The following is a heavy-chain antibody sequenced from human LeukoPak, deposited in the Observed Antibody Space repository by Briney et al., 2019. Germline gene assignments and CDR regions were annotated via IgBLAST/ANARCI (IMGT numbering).Heavy chain of an antibody. CDR1: GYTFTSYG. CDR2: ISAYNGNT. CDR3: VWSGYFDGMDV. D-gene: IGHD3-3*01. Sequence: GASVTDSCKASGYTFTSYGISWVRQAPGHGLEWMGWISAYNGNTNYAQKLQGRVTMTTDTSTSTAYMELRSLRSDDTAVYYCVWSGYFDGMDVWGQGTTVTVSS. J-gene: IGHJ6*02. V-gene: IGHV1-18*01.